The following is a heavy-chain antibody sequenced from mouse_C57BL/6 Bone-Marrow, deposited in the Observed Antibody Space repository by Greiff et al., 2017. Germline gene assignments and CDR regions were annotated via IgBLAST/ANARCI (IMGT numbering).Heavy chain of an antibody. CDR2: SSSGGSYT. CDR1: GFTFSSYG. Sequence: EVKLMESGGDLVKPGGSLKLSCAASGFTFSSYGMSWVRQTPDKRLEWVATSSSGGSYTYYPASVQGRITISRNKAKNTLYVQMSSLKCEDTAKYNCARHRTGYYFDYWGQGTTLTVSS. V-gene: IGHV5-6*01. D-gene: IGHD4-1*01. CDR3: ARHRTGYYFDY. J-gene: IGHJ2*01.